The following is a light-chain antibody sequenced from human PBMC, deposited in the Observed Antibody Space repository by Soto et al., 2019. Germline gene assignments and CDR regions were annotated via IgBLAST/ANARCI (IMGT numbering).Light chain of an antibody. J-gene: IGLJ2*01. V-gene: IGLV2-23*02. CDR3: CSYAGSNTFA. Sequence: QSALTQPASVSGSPGQSITISCTGTSSDVGNYNLVSWYQHHPGKAPKVMIYEVSKRPSGVSYRFFGSKSGNTASLTISGLQAEDEADYYCCSYAGSNTFAFGGGTQLTVL. CDR1: SSDVGNYNL. CDR2: EVS.